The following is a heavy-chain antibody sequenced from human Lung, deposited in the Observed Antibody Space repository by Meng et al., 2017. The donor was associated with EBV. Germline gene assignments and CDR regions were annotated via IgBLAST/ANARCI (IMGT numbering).Heavy chain of an antibody. V-gene: IGHV4-31*01. Sequence: QVHLRESGPGLVTPSPTLSLPCTVSGRSISSGCHYWSWIRQHPGKSLECIGYIYYSGRTYYHPSLKSLVSISVDTSNNQFSLKLSSVTAADTAVYYCARAVDTGYFDYWGQGTLVTVSS. J-gene: IGHJ4*02. CDR3: ARAVDTGYFDY. CDR2: IYYSGRT. CDR1: GRSISSGCHY. D-gene: IGHD5-18*01.